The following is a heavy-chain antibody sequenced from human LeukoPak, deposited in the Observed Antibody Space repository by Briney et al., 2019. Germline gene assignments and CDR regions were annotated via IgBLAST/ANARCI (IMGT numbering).Heavy chain of an antibody. CDR3: ARDSGYYFDY. CDR1: GGRISSHC. J-gene: IGHJ4*02. D-gene: IGHD3-22*01. Sequence: SETLHVSPTVAGGRISSHCWSWSRQPPGKELEWIGYIYYSGSTNYNPSLKSRVTISVDTSKNQFSLKLSSVTAADTAVYYCARDSGYYFDYWGQGTLVTVSS. V-gene: IGHV4-59*11. CDR2: IYYSGST.